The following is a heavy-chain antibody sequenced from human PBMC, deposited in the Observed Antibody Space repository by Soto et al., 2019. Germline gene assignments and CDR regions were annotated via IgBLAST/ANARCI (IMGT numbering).Heavy chain of an antibody. J-gene: IGHJ1*01. CDR2: SRNKAQSYTT. CDR3: ARGLYGDPREYFQY. D-gene: IGHD4-17*01. CDR1: GFSFSDLY. V-gene: IGHV3-72*01. Sequence: GGSLRLSCAASGFSFSDLYMDWVRQAPGKGLEWVGRSRNKAQSYTTEYAASVKGGFTISRDDSKNSLYLQLNSLRAEDTAVYYCARGLYGDPREYFQYWGQGTLVTVSS.